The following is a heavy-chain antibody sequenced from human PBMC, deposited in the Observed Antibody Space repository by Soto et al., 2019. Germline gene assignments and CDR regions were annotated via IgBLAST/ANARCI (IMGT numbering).Heavy chain of an antibody. J-gene: IGHJ6*03. CDR1: GGSLNGYY. V-gene: IGHV4-34*01. CDR2: IDHGGSA. CDR3: ARNVPGADYYYMDV. Sequence: QVQLQQWGAGLLEPSETLFLTCAVYGGSLNGYYWSWIRQAPGKGLEWIGAIDHGGSANYNPSLKSRAIMSVDSSKSQLSLTLTSVTAADTAVYYCARNVPGADYYYMDVWGEGTTVTVSS. D-gene: IGHD3-10*02.